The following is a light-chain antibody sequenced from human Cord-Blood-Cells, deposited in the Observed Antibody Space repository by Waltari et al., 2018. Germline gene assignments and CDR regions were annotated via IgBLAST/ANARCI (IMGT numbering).Light chain of an antibody. Sequence: QSALTQPASVSGSPGQSLTISCTGTSSDAGGYNYVSWYQQHPGKVPKHMIYALSNRPSGVSNRFSGPKSGNTASLPISGLQAEDEADYYCSSYTRSSTLVFGGGPKLTVL. V-gene: IGLV2-14*01. CDR1: SSDAGGYNY. CDR3: SSYTRSSTLV. J-gene: IGLJ3*02. CDR2: ALS.